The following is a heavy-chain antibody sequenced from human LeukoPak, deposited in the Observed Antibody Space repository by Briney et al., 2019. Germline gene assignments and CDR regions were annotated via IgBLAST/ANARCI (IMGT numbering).Heavy chain of an antibody. V-gene: IGHV3-23*01. CDR3: ARESHYYGSGSYWGEGGPYFDY. Sequence: GGSLRLSCAASGFTFSSYAMSWVRQAPGKGLEWVSAISGSGGSTYYADSVKGRFTISRDNSKNTLYLQMNSLRAEDTAVYYCARESHYYGSGSYWGEGGPYFDYWGQGTLVTVSS. D-gene: IGHD3-10*01. CDR2: ISGSGGST. CDR1: GFTFSSYA. J-gene: IGHJ4*02.